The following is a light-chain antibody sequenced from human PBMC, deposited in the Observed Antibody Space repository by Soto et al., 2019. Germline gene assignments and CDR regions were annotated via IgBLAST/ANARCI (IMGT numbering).Light chain of an antibody. V-gene: IGLV2-14*01. CDR2: DVS. J-gene: IGLJ2*01. CDR1: SSDVGGYDY. Sequence: QSALTQPASVSGSPGQSITISCTGTSSDVGGYDYVSWYQQYPGGAPKLMTFDVSNRPSGVSTRFSGSKSGNTASLTISGLQAEDEADYYCSSYTSSSTLLLFGGGTKVTVL. CDR3: SSYTSSSTLLL.